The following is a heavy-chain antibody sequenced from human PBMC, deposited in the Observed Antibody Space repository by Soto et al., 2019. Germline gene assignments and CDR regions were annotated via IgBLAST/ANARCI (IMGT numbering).Heavy chain of an antibody. CDR3: ARDHLGAYHAFDI. J-gene: IGHJ3*02. CDR1: GGSISSGGYS. D-gene: IGHD7-27*01. CDR2: IYHSGST. Sequence: QLQLQESGSGLVKPSQTLSLTCAVSGGSISSGGYSWSWIRQPPGKGLEWIGYIYHSGSTYYNPSLTSPVTISVDRSKNQFSLKLSSVTAADTAVYYCARDHLGAYHAFDIWGQGTMVTVSS. V-gene: IGHV4-30-2*01.